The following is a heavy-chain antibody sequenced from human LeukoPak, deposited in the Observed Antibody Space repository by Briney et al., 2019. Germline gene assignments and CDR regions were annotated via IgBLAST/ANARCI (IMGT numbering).Heavy chain of an antibody. V-gene: IGHV4-34*01. CDR3: ARVQDPNCSSTSCRIYYFDY. J-gene: IGHJ4*02. CDR2: INHSGST. D-gene: IGHD2-2*01. Sequence: PSETLSLTCAVYGGSFSGYYWSWIRQPPGKGLEWIGEINHSGSTNYNPSLKSRVTISVDTSKNQFSLKLSSVTAADTAVYYCARVQDPNCSSTSCRIYYFDYWGQGTLVTVSS. CDR1: GGSFSGYY.